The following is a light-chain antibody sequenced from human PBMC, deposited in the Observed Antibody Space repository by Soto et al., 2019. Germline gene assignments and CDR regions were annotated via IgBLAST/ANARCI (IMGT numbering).Light chain of an antibody. CDR2: AAS. J-gene: IGKJ4*01. V-gene: IGKV3-15*01. Sequence: EIVMTQSPATLSVSPGERAILSCRASQSVGSNLAWYQQKPGQAPRLLIHAASTRATGIPARFSGSGSGTEFTLSISSLQSEDFAVYYCQQYNDWPPQLTFGGGTKVDIK. CDR1: QSVGSN. CDR3: QQYNDWPPQLT.